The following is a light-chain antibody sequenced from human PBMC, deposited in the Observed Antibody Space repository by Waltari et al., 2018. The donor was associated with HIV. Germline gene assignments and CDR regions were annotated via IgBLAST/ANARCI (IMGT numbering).Light chain of an antibody. V-gene: IGLV3-19*01. CDR3: NSRDSSGHWF. Sequence: SSELAPDPAVSVALGRTVRITCQGDSVRSYYASWYQQKPGQAPVLVVYGENNRPSGIPDRFSGSNSGNTASLTIAGAQAEDEADYYCNSRDSSGHWFFGGGTKVTVL. CDR2: GEN. CDR1: SVRSYY. J-gene: IGLJ3*02.